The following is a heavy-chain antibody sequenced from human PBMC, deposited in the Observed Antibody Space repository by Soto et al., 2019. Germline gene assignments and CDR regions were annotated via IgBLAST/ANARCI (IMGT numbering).Heavy chain of an antibody. J-gene: IGHJ6*02. V-gene: IGHV1-69*13. D-gene: IGHD3-9*01. CDR1: GGTFSSYA. Sequence: GASVKVSCKASGGTFSSYAISWVRQAPGQGLEWMGGIIPIFGTANYAQKFQGRVTITADESTSTAYMELSSLRSEDTAVYYCARGTQVLRYFDWSPPHYYYYSGMDVWGQGTTVTVSS. CDR3: ARGTQVLRYFDWSPPHYYYYSGMDV. CDR2: IIPIFGTA.